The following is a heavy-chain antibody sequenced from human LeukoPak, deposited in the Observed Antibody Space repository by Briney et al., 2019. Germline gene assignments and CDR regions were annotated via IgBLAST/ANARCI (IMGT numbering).Heavy chain of an antibody. D-gene: IGHD3-16*02. CDR3: AKGTLYDYLWRSYRYTEDYFEY. CDR2: IKQDGSES. Sequence: PGGSLRLSCTASGFTFSSYWMTWVRQAPGKGLEWVANIKQDGSESYYVDSVKGRFTISRDNAKNSLYLQMNSLRAEDTALYYCAKGTLYDYLWRSYRYTEDYFEYWGQGTLVTVSS. J-gene: IGHJ4*02. CDR1: GFTFSSYW. V-gene: IGHV3-7*03.